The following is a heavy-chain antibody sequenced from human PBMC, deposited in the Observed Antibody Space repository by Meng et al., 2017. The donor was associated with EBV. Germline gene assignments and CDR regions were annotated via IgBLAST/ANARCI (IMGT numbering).Heavy chain of an antibody. CDR3: VRGPLVGVPGPGDY. CDR1: GYAFTSYI. J-gene: IGHJ4*02. Sequence: QVQLVQAGAEVKNPGASVKVSCKASGYAFTSYILHWVRQAPGQRLEWMGWINVGVGYTKYSQKFQGRVTISSDTSATTGYMELSSLRSEDTAVYYCVRGPLVGVPGPGDYWGQGTLVTVSS. CDR2: INVGVGYT. D-gene: IGHD2-21*01. V-gene: IGHV1-3*01.